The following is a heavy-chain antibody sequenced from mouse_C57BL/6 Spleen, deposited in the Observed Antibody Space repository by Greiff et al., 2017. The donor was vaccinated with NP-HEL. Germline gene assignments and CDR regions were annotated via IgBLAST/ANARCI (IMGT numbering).Heavy chain of an antibody. CDR2: IYPGDGDT. Sequence: VQLQQSGPELVKPGASVKISCKASGYAFSSSWMNWVKQRPGKGLEWIGRIYPGDGDTNYNGKFKGKATLTADKSSSTAYMQLSSLTSEDSAVYFCAETGTYWYFDVWGTGTTVTVSS. CDR3: AETGTYWYFDV. V-gene: IGHV1-82*01. J-gene: IGHJ1*03. D-gene: IGHD4-1*01. CDR1: GYAFSSSW.